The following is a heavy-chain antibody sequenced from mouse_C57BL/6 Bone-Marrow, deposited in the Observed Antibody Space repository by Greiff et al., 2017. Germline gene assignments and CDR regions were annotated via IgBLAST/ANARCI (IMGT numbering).Heavy chain of an antibody. CDR2: ISDGGSYT. V-gene: IGHV5-4*01. Sequence: EVKVEESGGGLVKPGGSLKLSCAASGFTFSSYAMSWVRQTPEKRLEWVATISDGGSYTSYPDNVKGRFTISRDNAKNNLYLQMSHLKSEDTAMYYCARDHPLRGAYWGQGTLVTVSA. CDR3: ARDHPLRGAY. D-gene: IGHD1-1*01. CDR1: GFTFSSYA. J-gene: IGHJ3*01.